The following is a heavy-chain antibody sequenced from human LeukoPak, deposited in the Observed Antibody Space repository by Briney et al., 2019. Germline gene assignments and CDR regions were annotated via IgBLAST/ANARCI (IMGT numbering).Heavy chain of an antibody. D-gene: IGHD3-10*01. CDR1: GHTFTSYG. J-gene: IGHJ4*02. CDR3: ARGTMVRGVSPDFDY. CDR2: ISAYNGNT. V-gene: IGHV1-18*04. Sequence: GASVKVSCKASGHTFTSYGISWVRQAPGQGLEWMGWISAYNGNTNYAQKLQGRVTMTTDTSTSTAYMELRSLRSDDTAVYYCARGTMVRGVSPDFDYWGQGTLVTVSS.